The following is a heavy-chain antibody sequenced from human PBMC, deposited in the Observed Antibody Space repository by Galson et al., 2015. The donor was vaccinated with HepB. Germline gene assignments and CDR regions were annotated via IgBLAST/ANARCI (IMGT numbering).Heavy chain of an antibody. V-gene: IGHV3-66*01. J-gene: IGHJ6*02. CDR2: IYSGGST. D-gene: IGHD3-10*01. CDR1: GFTVSSNY. CDR3: ARDLRFGAYYVMDV. Sequence: SLRLSCAASGFTVSSNYTSWVRQAPGKGLEWVSVIYSGGSTYYADSVKGRFTISRDNSKNTLYLQMNSLRAEDTAVYYCARDLRFGAYYVMDVWGQGTTVTVSS.